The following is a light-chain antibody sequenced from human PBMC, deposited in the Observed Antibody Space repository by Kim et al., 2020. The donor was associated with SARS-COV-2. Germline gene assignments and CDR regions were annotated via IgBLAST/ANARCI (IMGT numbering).Light chain of an antibody. CDR2: GAS. V-gene: IGKV1-17*01. CDR3: QQANSFPALT. J-gene: IGKJ4*01. Sequence: SLGDRVTITCRASQGIRSDLGWYQQKPGRAPTRLIYGASTLESGVPSRFSGSGSGTEFTLTISSLQPEDFATYYCQQANSFPALTFGGGTKVDIK. CDR1: QGIRSD.